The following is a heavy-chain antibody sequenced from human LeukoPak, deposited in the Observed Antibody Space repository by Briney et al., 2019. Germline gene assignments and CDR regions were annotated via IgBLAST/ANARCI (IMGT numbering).Heavy chain of an antibody. CDR2: ISGSGGST. V-gene: IGHV3-23*01. CDR1: GFTFSSYA. Sequence: GGSLRLSCAASGFTFSSYAMSWVRQAPGKGLEWVSAISGSGGSTYYADSVKGRFTISRDNSKNTLYLQMNSLRAEDTAVYCCAKDQNWNDWGYGMDVWGQGTTVTVSS. D-gene: IGHD1-1*01. CDR3: AKDQNWNDWGYGMDV. J-gene: IGHJ6*02.